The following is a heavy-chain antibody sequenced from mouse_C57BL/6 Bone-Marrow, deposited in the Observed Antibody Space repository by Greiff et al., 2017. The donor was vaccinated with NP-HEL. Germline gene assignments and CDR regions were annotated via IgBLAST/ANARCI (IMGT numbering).Heavy chain of an antibody. D-gene: IGHD1-1*01. CDR3: AREDYYGSFAY. V-gene: IGHV1-69*01. J-gene: IGHJ3*01. CDR1: GYTFTSYW. CDR2: IDPSDSNT. Sequence: QVQLQQPGAELVMPGASVKLSCKASGYTFTSYWMHWVKQRPGQGLEWIGEIDPSDSNTNYNQKFKGKSTLTVDKSSSTAYMQLSSLTSEDSAVYYCAREDYYGSFAYWGQGTLVTVSA.